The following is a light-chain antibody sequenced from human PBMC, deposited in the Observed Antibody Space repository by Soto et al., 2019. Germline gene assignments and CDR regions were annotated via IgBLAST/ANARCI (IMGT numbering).Light chain of an antibody. Sequence: QSVLTQPPSPSGSPGQSVTISCTGTSSDVGGYNYVSWYQQHPGKAPKLMIYEVSKRPSGVPDRFSGSKSGNTASLTVSGLQAEDEADYYCSSYAGSNNFPCVFGTGTKVTVL. V-gene: IGLV2-8*01. J-gene: IGLJ1*01. CDR3: SSYAGSNNFPCV. CDR1: SSDVGGYNY. CDR2: EVS.